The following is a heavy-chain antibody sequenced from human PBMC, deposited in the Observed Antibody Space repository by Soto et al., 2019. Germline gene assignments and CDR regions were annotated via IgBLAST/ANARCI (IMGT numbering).Heavy chain of an antibody. J-gene: IGHJ6*02. CDR2: ISSNGGST. CDR1: GFNFSSYA. D-gene: IGHD6-6*01. V-gene: IGHV3-64*04. Sequence: GRSQRLSYSASGFNFSSYAMHWVRQAPGKGLEYVSAISSNGGSTYYADSVKGRFTISRDNSKNTLYLQMNSLRAEDTAVYYCARGGIAARRDQSRYYYYYYGMDVWGQGTTVTVSS. CDR3: ARGGIAARRDQSRYYYYYYGMDV.